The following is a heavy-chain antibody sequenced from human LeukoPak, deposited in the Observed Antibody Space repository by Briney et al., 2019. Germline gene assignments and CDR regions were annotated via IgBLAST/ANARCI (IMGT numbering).Heavy chain of an antibody. J-gene: IGHJ4*02. CDR3: ARGQYYYDSSGYGY. V-gene: IGHV4-34*01. Sequence: SETLSLTCAVYGGSFRGYYWSWIRQPPGKGLEWIGEINHSGSTNYNPSLKSRVTISVDTSKNQFSLKLSSVTAADTAVYYCARGQYYYDSSGYGYWGQGTLVTVSS. CDR2: INHSGST. CDR1: GGSFRGYY. D-gene: IGHD3-22*01.